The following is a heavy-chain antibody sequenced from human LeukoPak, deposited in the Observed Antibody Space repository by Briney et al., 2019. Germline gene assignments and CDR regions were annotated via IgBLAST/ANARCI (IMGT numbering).Heavy chain of an antibody. CDR2: ISDSGGKT. CDR3: AKTFGTIDPFEY. J-gene: IGHJ4*02. D-gene: IGHD2-2*01. Sequence: GGSLRLSCVASGFTFSKYAVSWVRQPPGKGLEWVSSISDSGGKTYYADSVKGRFTISRDNSKNTFYLQMNSLRADDTAVYYCAKTFGTIDPFEYWGQGTLVTVSS. CDR1: GFTFSKYA. V-gene: IGHV3-23*01.